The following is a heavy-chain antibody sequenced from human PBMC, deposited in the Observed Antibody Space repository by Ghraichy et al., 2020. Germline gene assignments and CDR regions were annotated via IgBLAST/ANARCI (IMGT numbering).Heavy chain of an antibody. CDR3: ATLYYYGSGRGADY. D-gene: IGHD3-10*01. CDR1: GFIFRGYA. Sequence: GESLNISCAASGFIFRGYAMSWVRQPPGPGLEWLSSFSATDNSTSYAESVKGRFTISRDNSKNTVYLQMHSLRVEDTAVYYCATLYYYGSGRGADYWGQGTLVTVSS. J-gene: IGHJ4*02. CDR2: FSATDNST. V-gene: IGHV3-23*01.